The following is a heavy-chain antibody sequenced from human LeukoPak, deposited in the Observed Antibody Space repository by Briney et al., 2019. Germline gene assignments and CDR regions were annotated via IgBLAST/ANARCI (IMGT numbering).Heavy chain of an antibody. Sequence: GGSLRLSCAASGFTLSSYSMNWVRQAPGKGLEWVAVIVGSGGGIYYAASVEGRFTISRDNSKNILYLQMNSLRVEDTATYYCVKDRKPDSRYNFDYWGQGTLVTVSS. CDR1: GFTLSSYS. J-gene: IGHJ4*02. D-gene: IGHD3-22*01. CDR3: VKDRKPDSRYNFDY. V-gene: IGHV3-23*01. CDR2: IVGSGGGI.